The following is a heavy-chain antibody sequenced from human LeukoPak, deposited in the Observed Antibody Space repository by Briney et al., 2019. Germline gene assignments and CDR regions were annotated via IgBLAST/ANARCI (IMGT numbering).Heavy chain of an antibody. Sequence: GGSLRLSCAASGFSFSDYYMSWIRQAPGKGLEWVSYISFSGSTIYYTDSVKGRFTISRDNARNSLYLQMNSLRADDTAVYCCAREDASSLDYWGQGTLVTVSS. CDR3: AREDASSLDY. CDR2: ISFSGSTI. J-gene: IGHJ4*02. CDR1: GFSFSDYY. V-gene: IGHV3-11*04.